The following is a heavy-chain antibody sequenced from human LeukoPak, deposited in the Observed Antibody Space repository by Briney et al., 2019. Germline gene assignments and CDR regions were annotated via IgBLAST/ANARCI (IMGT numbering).Heavy chain of an antibody. Sequence: GESLKISCKGSGYSCTSYWIGWVRQMPGKGLEGMGIIYPGDSDTRYSPSFQGQVTISADKSISTASLQWSSLKASDTAMYYCARRGQYCSSTSCYELDYWGQGTLVTVSS. CDR3: ARRGQYCSSTSCYELDY. CDR1: GYSCTSYW. V-gene: IGHV5-51*01. D-gene: IGHD2-2*01. J-gene: IGHJ4*02. CDR2: IYPGDSDT.